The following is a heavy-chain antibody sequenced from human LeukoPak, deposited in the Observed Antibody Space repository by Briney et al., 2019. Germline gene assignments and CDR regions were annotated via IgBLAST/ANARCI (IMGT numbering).Heavy chain of an antibody. CDR2: IYYSGST. CDR1: GGSISSGGYY. J-gene: IGHJ6*02. D-gene: IGHD2-15*01. CDR3: ARESTVAPRLYGMDV. Sequence: PSETLSLTCTVSGGSISSGGYYWSWIRQHPGKGLEWIGYIYYSGSTYYNPSLKCRVTISVDTSKNQFSLKLSSVTAADTAVYYCARESTVAPRLYGMDVWGQGTTVTVSS. V-gene: IGHV4-31*03.